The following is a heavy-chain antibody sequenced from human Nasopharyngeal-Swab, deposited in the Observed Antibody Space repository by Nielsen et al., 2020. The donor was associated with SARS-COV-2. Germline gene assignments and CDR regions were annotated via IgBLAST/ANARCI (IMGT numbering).Heavy chain of an antibody. J-gene: IGHJ3*01. Sequence: GSSLKISCTGFGHSFSNYWFAWVRPMPGRGLEWMGFIYPGNSDTRCSPSFQGQVTISADKSISTAYLQWSSLRASDTAIYYCARQRTTLTLGRAFDLWGQGTVVTVSS. CDR2: IYPGNSDT. CDR1: GHSFSNYW. V-gene: IGHV5-51*01. CDR3: ARQRTTLTLGRAFDL. D-gene: IGHD4-17*01.